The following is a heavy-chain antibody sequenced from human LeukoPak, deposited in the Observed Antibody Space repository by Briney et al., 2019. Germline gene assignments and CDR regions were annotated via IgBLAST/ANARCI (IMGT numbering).Heavy chain of an antibody. CDR3: ARHVAATMVRGVIEYFDY. CDR1: GGSISSGSYY. Sequence: TLSLTCTVSGGSISSGSYYWSWIRQPAGKGLEWIGRIYTSGSTNYNPSLKSRVTISVDTSKNQFSLKLSSVTAADTAVYYCARHVAATMVRGVIEYFDYWGQGTLVTVSS. D-gene: IGHD3-10*01. CDR2: IYTSGST. J-gene: IGHJ4*02. V-gene: IGHV4-61*02.